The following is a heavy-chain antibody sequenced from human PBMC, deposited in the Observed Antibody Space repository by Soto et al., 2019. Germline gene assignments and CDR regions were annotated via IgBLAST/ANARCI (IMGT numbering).Heavy chain of an antibody. Sequence: QVQLVQSGAEVKKPGASVKVSCKASGYTFTSYEINWVRQATGQGLEWMGWMNPNSGNTGYSQKFQGRVTMTRNTSINTAYMELSSLRSDDTAGYYCAGGRLVKMQYWYFDLWGRGTLVTVSS. J-gene: IGHJ2*01. CDR1: GYTFTSYE. V-gene: IGHV1-8*01. CDR3: AGGRLVKMQYWYFDL. D-gene: IGHD6-19*01. CDR2: MNPNSGNT.